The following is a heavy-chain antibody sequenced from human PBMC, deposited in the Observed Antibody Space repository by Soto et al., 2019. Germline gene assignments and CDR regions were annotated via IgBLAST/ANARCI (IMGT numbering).Heavy chain of an antibody. CDR1: GGTFSSYT. Sequence: QVQLVQSGAEVKKPGSSVKVSCKASGGTFSSYTISWVRQAPGQGLEWMGRIIPILGIANYAQKFQGRVTITANKSTSTAYMELSSLRSEDTAVYYCARDIGEGGMDVWGQGTTVTVSS. J-gene: IGHJ6*02. CDR3: ARDIGEGGMDV. D-gene: IGHD3-10*01. V-gene: IGHV1-69*08. CDR2: IIPILGIA.